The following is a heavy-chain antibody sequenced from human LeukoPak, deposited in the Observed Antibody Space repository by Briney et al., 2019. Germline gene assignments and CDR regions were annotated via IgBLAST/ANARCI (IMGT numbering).Heavy chain of an antibody. D-gene: IGHD3-3*01. CDR2: ISSSSSYI. V-gene: IGHV3-21*04. CDR1: GFTFSSYS. Sequence: GGSLRLSCAASGFTFSSYSMNWVRQAPGKGLEWVSSISSSSSYIYYADSVKGRFTISRDNAKNSLYLQMNSLRAEDTAVYYCARDALYYDFRTGYYAGGNWFDPWGQGTLVTVSS. J-gene: IGHJ5*02. CDR3: ARDALYYDFRTGYYAGGNWFDP.